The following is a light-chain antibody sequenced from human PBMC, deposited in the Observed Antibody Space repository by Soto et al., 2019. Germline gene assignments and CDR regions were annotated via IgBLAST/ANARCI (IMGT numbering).Light chain of an antibody. Sequence: DAQMTQSPCSLSASVGDSVTVTCRASQSIGTYLDWYQHKPGKAPKLLIYAASSLQSGVPSRFSGSGSGTDVTLTISSLQPEDFATYYCQESHSTFGQGTKLEIK. J-gene: IGKJ2*01. V-gene: IGKV1-39*01. CDR1: QSIGTY. CDR2: AAS. CDR3: QESHST.